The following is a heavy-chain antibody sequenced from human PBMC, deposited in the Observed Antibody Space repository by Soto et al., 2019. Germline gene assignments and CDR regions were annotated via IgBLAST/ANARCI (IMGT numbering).Heavy chain of an antibody. D-gene: IGHD3-9*01. CDR1: GYTFTSYD. Sequence: QVQLVQSGAEVKKPGASVKVSCKASGYTFTSYDVNWWRQATGQGLEWMGWMNPNSGNTGSAQNFQGRVTMTRDTSITTAYLELGSLTSEDTAVYYCASWAGYSSWGQGTLVTVSS. CDR3: ASWAGYSS. V-gene: IGHV1-8*01. CDR2: MNPNSGNT. J-gene: IGHJ4*02.